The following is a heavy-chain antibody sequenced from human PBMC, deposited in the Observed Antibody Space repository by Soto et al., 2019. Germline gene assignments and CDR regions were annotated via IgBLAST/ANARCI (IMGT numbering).Heavy chain of an antibody. V-gene: IGHV1-18*01. D-gene: IGHD6-19*01. Sequence: SVKVSCKASGYTFTSYGISWVRQAHGQGLEWMGCISAYNGNTNYAQKLQGIVTMITDTSTSTAYLELRSLSSYDTAVYYCARYRSVAGDYWGQGTLVTVLL. CDR2: ISAYNGNT. J-gene: IGHJ4*02. CDR1: GYTFTSYG. CDR3: ARYRSVAGDY.